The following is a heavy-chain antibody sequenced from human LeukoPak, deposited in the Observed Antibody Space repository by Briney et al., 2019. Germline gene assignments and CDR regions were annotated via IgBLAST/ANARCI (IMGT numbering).Heavy chain of an antibody. V-gene: IGHV4-39*01. CDR1: GGSISSSSYY. CDR3: ARHAYEGYYGMDV. CDR2: IYYSGST. Sequence: PSGTLSLTCTVSGGSISSSSYYWGWIRQPPGKGLEWIGSIYYSGSTYYNPSLKSRVTISVDTSKNQFSLKLSSVTAADTAVYYCARHAYEGYYGMDVWGQGTTVTVSS. D-gene: IGHD5-12*01. J-gene: IGHJ6*02.